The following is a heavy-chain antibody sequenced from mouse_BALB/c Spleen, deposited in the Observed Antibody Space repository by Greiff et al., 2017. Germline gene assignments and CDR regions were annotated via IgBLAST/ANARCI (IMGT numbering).Heavy chain of an antibody. J-gene: IGHJ4*01. CDR1: GYSFTSYY. V-gene: IGHV1S135*01. D-gene: IGHD2-1*01. CDR3: ARYGNYVAMDY. CDR2: IDPFNGGT. Sequence: QLVESGPELMKPGASVKISCKASGYSFTSYYMHWVKQSHGKSLEWIGYIDPFNGGTSYNQKFKGKATLTVDKSSSTAYMHLSSLTSEDSAVYYCARYGNYVAMDYWGQGTSVTVSS.